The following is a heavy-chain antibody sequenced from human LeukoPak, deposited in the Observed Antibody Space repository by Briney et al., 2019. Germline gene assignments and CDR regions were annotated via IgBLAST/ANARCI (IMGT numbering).Heavy chain of an antibody. Sequence: PGGSLRLSCAASGFTFSSYAMHWVRQAPGKGLEYVSAISSNGGSTYYANSVRGRFTISRDNSKNTLYLQMGSLRAEDMAVYYCARGFYWFDPWGQGTLVTVSS. CDR3: ARGFYWFDP. CDR1: GFTFSSYA. CDR2: ISSNGGST. V-gene: IGHV3-64*01. D-gene: IGHD3-3*01. J-gene: IGHJ5*02.